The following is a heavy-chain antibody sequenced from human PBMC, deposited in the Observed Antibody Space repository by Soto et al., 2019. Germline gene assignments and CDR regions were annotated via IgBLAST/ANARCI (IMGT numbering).Heavy chain of an antibody. J-gene: IGHJ4*02. CDR2: ISAYNGNT. D-gene: IGHD3-16*02. Sequence: QVQLVQSGAEVKKPGASVKVSCKASGYTFTSYGISWVRQAPGHGLEWMGWISAYNGNTNYAQKLQGRVTVTTDTSTSTAYMELRSLRSDDTAVYYCARDQSDFDYVWGSYCLDPVGLDYCGQGTLVTVSS. CDR1: GYTFTSYG. V-gene: IGHV1-18*01. CDR3: ARDQSDFDYVWGSYCLDPVGLDY.